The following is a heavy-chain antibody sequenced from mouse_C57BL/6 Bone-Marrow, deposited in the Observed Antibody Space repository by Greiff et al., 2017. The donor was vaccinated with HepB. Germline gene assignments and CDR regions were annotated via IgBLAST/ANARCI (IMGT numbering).Heavy chain of an antibody. D-gene: IGHD1-1*01. CDR2: IYPGSGST. J-gene: IGHJ3*01. Sequence: QVQLKQSGAELVKPGASVKMSCKASGYTFTSYWITWVKQRPGQGLEWIGDIYPGSGSTNYNEKFKSKATLTVDTSSSTAYMQLSSLTSEDSAVYYCARNYYGSSPFAYWGQGTLVTVSA. CDR3: ARNYYGSSPFAY. CDR1: GYTFTSYW. V-gene: IGHV1-55*01.